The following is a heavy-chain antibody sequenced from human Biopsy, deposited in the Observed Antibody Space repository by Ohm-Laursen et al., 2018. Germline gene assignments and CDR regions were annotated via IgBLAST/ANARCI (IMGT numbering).Heavy chain of an antibody. J-gene: IGHJ4*02. CDR2: IYYTWHT. V-gene: IGHV4-59*01. D-gene: IGHD7-27*01. CDR3: ARLTGDPSY. CDR1: GGSIKSYY. Sequence: GTLSLTCPVSGGSIKSYYWNWIRQSPGKGLEWIGFIYYTWHTNYNPSLKSRATISVDTSKNQFSLKVISVTAADTAVYYCARLTGDPSYWGQGILVTVSS.